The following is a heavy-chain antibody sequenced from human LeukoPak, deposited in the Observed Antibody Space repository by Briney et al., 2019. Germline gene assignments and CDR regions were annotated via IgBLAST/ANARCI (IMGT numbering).Heavy chain of an antibody. D-gene: IGHD6-19*01. CDR2: LHSGGST. Sequence: QAGGSLRLSCVASGFTVSTNYMSWVRQAPGKGLEWVSVLHSGGSTSYADSVKGRFTISRDNSKNTLYLQMSSLRVDDTAVYYCAREDSGRIDSWGQGTLVTVPS. V-gene: IGHV3-66*01. CDR3: AREDSGRIDS. CDR1: GFTVSTNY. J-gene: IGHJ4*02.